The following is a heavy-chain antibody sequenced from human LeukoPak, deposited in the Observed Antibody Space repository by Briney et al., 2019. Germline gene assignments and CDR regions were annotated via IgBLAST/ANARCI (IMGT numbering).Heavy chain of an antibody. CDR2: IYYSGST. CDR3: ARSPRPPGEDYWYFDL. J-gene: IGHJ2*01. Sequence: PSETLSLTCTVSGGSISSGGYYWSWIRQHPGKGLEWIGYIYYSGSTYYNPSLKSRVTISVDTSKNQFSLKLSSVTAADTAVYYCARSPRPPGEDYWYFDLWGRGTLVTVSS. V-gene: IGHV4-31*03. D-gene: IGHD3-16*01. CDR1: GGSISSGGYY.